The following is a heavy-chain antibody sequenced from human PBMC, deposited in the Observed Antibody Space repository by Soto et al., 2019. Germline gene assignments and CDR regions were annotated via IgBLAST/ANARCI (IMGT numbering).Heavy chain of an antibody. J-gene: IGHJ4*02. Sequence: SETLSLTCAVSGGSISSGGYSWSWIRQPPGKGLEWIGYMYHSGSTYYNPSLKSRVTISIDRSKNQFSPKLSSVTAADTAVYYCARQWGDYVCDYWGQGTLVTVSS. CDR3: ARQWGDYVCDY. V-gene: IGHV4-30-2*01. D-gene: IGHD3-16*01. CDR2: MYHSGST. CDR1: GGSISSGGYS.